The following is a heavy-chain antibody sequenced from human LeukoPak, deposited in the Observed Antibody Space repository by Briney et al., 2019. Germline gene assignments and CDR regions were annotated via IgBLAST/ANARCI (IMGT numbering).Heavy chain of an antibody. D-gene: IGHD2-21*01. CDR3: ARAPQRSYQHNWFDP. J-gene: IGHJ5*02. CDR1: GGSISSSSYF. Sequence: SETLSLTCTVSGGSISSSSYFWGWIRQPPGKGLEWIGRFYYSGITYFNPSLKSRVTISGDTSKNQFSLKLSSVTAADTAVYYRARAPQRSYQHNWFDPWGQGTLVTVSS. CDR2: FYYSGIT. V-gene: IGHV4-39*07.